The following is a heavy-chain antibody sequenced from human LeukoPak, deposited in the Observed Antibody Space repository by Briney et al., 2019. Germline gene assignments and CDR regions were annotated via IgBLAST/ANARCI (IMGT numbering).Heavy chain of an antibody. D-gene: IGHD3-22*01. CDR3: ARESHYYDSSGYYYFTDYYYYYGMDV. Sequence: SETLSLTCTVSGGSIGSYYWSWIRQPAGKGLEWIGRIYTSGSTNYNPSLKSRVTMSVDTSKNQFSLKLSSVTAADTAVYYCARESHYYDSSGYYYFTDYYYYYGMDVWGQGTTVTVSS. V-gene: IGHV4-4*07. CDR2: IYTSGST. J-gene: IGHJ6*02. CDR1: GGSIGSYY.